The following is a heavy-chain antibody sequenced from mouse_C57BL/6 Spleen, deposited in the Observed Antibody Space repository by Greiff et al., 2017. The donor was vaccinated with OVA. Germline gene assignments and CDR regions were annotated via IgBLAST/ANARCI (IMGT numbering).Heavy chain of an antibody. Sequence: VQLQQSGPELVKPGASVKISCKASGYAFSSSWMNWVKQRPGKGLEWIGRIYPGDGDTNYNGKFKGKATLTADKSSSTAYMQLSSLTSEDSAVYFCARYLTTVVASYYYAMDYWGQGTSVTVSS. D-gene: IGHD1-1*01. CDR3: ARYLTTVVASYYYAMDY. V-gene: IGHV1-82*01. CDR1: GYAFSSSW. CDR2: IYPGDGDT. J-gene: IGHJ4*01.